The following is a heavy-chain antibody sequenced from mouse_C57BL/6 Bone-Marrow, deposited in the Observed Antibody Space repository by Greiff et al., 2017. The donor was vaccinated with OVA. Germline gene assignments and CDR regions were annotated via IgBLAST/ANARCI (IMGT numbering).Heavy chain of an antibody. J-gene: IGHJ4*01. D-gene: IGHD1-1*01. CDR1: GYAFTNYL. CDR3: ARRGYYGISTYAMDY. V-gene: IGHV1-54*01. CDR2: IYPGSGGT. Sequence: QVQLQQSGAELVRPGTSVKVSCKASGYAFTNYLIEWVKQRPGQGLEWIGVIYPGSGGTNYNEKFKGKATLTADKSSSTAYIQLSSLTSEDSAVYFCARRGYYGISTYAMDYWGQGTSVTGSS.